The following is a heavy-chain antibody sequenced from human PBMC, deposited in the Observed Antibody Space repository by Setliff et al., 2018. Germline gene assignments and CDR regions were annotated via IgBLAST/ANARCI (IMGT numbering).Heavy chain of an antibody. CDR1: GVSISSYY. CDR3: ARHKEYSENYLTHFQH. J-gene: IGHJ1*01. D-gene: IGHD1-26*01. V-gene: IGHV4-59*08. Sequence: PSETLSLTCNVSGVSISSYYWSWIRQPPGKGLESIGYIQKSGSTNYNPSLMSRVSISVDTSRNQFSLRMTYVTAADTAVYYCARHKEYSENYLTHFQHWGQGTMVTVSS. CDR2: IQKSGST.